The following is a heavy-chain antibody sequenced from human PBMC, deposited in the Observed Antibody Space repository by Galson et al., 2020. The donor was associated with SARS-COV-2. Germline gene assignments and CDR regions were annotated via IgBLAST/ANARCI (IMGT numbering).Heavy chain of an antibody. V-gene: IGHV3-30*18. D-gene: IGHD6-6*01. Sequence: GGSLRLSCAASGFTFSSYGMHWVRQAPGKGLEWVALIPYDGSNKYYADSVKGRFTISRDNSKNTLYLQMNSLRAEDTAVFYCAKGPPPTSGYSTSYLDYWGQGTLVTVSS. CDR2: IPYDGSNK. CDR3: AKGPPPTSGYSTSYLDY. CDR1: GFTFSSYG. J-gene: IGHJ4*02.